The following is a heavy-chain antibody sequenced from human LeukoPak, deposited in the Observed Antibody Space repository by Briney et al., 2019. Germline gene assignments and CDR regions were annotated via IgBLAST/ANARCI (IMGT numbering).Heavy chain of an antibody. V-gene: IGHV1-69*13. J-gene: IGHJ3*01. CDR1: GGTFSSYA. D-gene: IGHD1-14*01. CDR2: IIPIFGTA. CDR3: TRNHLGLGL. Sequence: SVKVSCKASGGTFSSYAISWVRQAPGQGLEWMGGIIPIFGTANYAQKFQGRVTITADESTSTAYMELNSLTYDDTAVYYCTRNHLGLGLWGQGTTVTVSS.